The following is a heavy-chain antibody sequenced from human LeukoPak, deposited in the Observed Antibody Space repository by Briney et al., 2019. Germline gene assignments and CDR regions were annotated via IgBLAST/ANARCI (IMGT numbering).Heavy chain of an antibody. Sequence: GGSLRLFCAASGFTFSSYEMNWVRQAPGKGLEWVSYISSSGSNIYYADSVKGRFTISRDNAKNSLFLQINSLRAEDTAVYYCARLYSSSSGRALDYWGQGTLVTVSS. D-gene: IGHD6-6*01. CDR2: ISSSGSNI. J-gene: IGHJ4*02. CDR3: ARLYSSSSGRALDY. CDR1: GFTFSSYE. V-gene: IGHV3-48*03.